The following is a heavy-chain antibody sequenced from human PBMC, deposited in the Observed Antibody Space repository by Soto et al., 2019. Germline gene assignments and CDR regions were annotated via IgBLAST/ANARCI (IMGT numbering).Heavy chain of an antibody. CDR3: AASGTALWSCPPLKYYYGRNV. Sequence: QVQLVQSGAEVKKTGSSVRASCEVSGGTFITYAVNWVRQAPGQGLERMGVIIPVFGTVKYAQKFQRRLTITAAKSTGTASMQLSSLISDDTAVYYCAASGTALWSCPPLKYYYGRNVWGQGPPVTVAS. V-gene: IGHV1-69*06. J-gene: IGHJ6*02. CDR2: IIPVFGTV. CDR1: GGTFITYA. D-gene: IGHD3-3*01.